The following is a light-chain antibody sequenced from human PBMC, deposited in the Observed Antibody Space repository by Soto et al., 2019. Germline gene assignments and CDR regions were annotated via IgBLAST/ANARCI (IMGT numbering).Light chain of an antibody. Sequence: DIQMTQSPSTLSASVGDRVTITCRASQSISHWLAWYQQKPGKAPTLLIFQASTLERGVPSKFSGSGSGTEFTLTICSLQADDFATYYCQHYYDFPWTFGQGTTVEI. V-gene: IGKV1-5*03. J-gene: IGKJ1*01. CDR3: QHYYDFPWT. CDR1: QSISHW. CDR2: QAS.